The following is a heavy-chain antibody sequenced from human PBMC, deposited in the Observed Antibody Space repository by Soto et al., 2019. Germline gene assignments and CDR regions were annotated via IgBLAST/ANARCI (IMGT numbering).Heavy chain of an antibody. CDR3: ARVPIYYDSSGYYHYGTFDI. V-gene: IGHV4-30-2*01. CDR1: GGSVNSAGYS. J-gene: IGHJ3*02. CDR2: IYHTGST. Sequence: SETLSLTCAVSGGSVNSAGYSWSWIRQPPGKGLEWIGHIYHTGSTYYNPSLKSRVTISLDRSNNHFSLELSSVTAADTAVYYCARVPIYYDSSGYYHYGTFDICGQGTMVTVSS. D-gene: IGHD3-22*01.